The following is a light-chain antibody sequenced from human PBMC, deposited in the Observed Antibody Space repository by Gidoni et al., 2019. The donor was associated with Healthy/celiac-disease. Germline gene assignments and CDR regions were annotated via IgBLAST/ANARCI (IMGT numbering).Light chain of an antibody. CDR2: KAS. V-gene: IGKV1-5*03. J-gene: IGKJ2*04. CDR3: QQYNSYPCS. CDR1: RSISSW. Sequence: DIQMTQSPSTLSASVGDRVTITCRASRSISSWLAWYQQKPGKAPKLLIYKASSLESGVPSRFSGSGSGTEFTLTISSLQPDDFATYYCQQYNSYPCSFXXXTKLEIK.